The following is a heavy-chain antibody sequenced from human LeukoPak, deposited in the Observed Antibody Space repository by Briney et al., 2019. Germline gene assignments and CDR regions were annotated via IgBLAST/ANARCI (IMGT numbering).Heavy chain of an antibody. Sequence: GGSLRLSCAASGFTFSSYAMSWVRQAPGKGLEWVSAISGSGGSTYYADSVKGRFTISRDNSKNTLYLQMNSLRAEDTAVYYCAKGGARARWLLYYFDYWCQGTVVTVSS. CDR3: AKGGARARWLLYYFDY. CDR2: ISGSGGST. CDR1: GFTFSSYA. D-gene: IGHD5-24*01. V-gene: IGHV3-23*01. J-gene: IGHJ4*02.